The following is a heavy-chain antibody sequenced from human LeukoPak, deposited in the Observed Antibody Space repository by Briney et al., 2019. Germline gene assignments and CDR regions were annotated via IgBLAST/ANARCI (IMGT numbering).Heavy chain of an antibody. V-gene: IGHV4-38-2*01. Sequence: PSETLSLTCAVSGYSISSGYYWGWIRQPPGKGLEWIGSIYHSGSTYYNTSLKRRVTILVDTSKNQFSLKRSSVTAADTAVYYCASRFWSGYYTVGYYFDYWGQGTLVTVSS. CDR1: GYSISSGYY. CDR2: IYHSGST. J-gene: IGHJ4*02. CDR3: ASRFWSGYYTVGYYFDY. D-gene: IGHD3-3*01.